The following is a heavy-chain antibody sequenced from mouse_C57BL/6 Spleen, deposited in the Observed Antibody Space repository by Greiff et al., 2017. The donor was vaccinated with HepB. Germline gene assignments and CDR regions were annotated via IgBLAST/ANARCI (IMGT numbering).Heavy chain of an antibody. Sequence: VQLQQSGPELVKPGASVKISCKASGYSFTDYIMNWVKQSNGKSLEWIGVINPNYGTTSYNQKFKGKATLTVDQSSSTAYMQLNSLTSEDSAVYYCARSKTAQAKDAMDYWGQGTSVTVSS. CDR3: ARSKTAQAKDAMDY. J-gene: IGHJ4*01. V-gene: IGHV1-39*01. D-gene: IGHD3-2*02. CDR1: GYSFTDYI. CDR2: INPNYGTT.